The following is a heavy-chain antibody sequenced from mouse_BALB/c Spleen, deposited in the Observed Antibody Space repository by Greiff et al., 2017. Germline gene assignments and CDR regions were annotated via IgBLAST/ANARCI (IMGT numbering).Heavy chain of an antibody. Sequence: QVQLQQSGPELVKPGASVRISCKASGYTFTSYYIHWVKQRPGQGLEWIGWIYPGNVNTKYNEKFKGKATLTADKSSSTAYMQLSSLTSEDSAVYFCARYSLDYWGQGTTLTVSS. V-gene: IGHV1S56*01. CDR2: IYPGNVNT. J-gene: IGHJ2*01. CDR3: ARYSLDY. CDR1: GYTFTSYY.